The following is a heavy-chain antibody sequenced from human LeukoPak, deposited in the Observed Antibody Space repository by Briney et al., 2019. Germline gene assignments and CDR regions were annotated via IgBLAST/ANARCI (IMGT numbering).Heavy chain of an antibody. CDR2: ISSSSSTI. D-gene: IGHD3-22*01. CDR3: ARATHQRDYYDSSGYPLGY. Sequence: GGSLRLSCAASGFTFSSYSMNWVRQAPGKGLEWVSYISSSSSTIYYADSVKGRFTVSRDNAKNSLYLQMNSLRAEDTAVCYCARATHQRDYYDSSGYPLGYWGQGTLVTVSS. V-gene: IGHV3-48*04. CDR1: GFTFSSYS. J-gene: IGHJ4*02.